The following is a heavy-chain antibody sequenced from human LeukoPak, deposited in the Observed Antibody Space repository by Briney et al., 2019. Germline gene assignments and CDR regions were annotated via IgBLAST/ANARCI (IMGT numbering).Heavy chain of an antibody. CDR2: ISGSGGST. J-gene: IGHJ4*02. V-gene: IGHV3-23*01. Sequence: GGSLRLSCAASGFTFSSYAMSWVRQAPGKGLEWVSAISGSGGSTYYADSVKGRFTISRDNSKNTLYLQMDSLRAEDTAVYYCAKDLGYYDFWSGYSSPLFDYWGQGTLVTVSS. CDR3: AKDLGYYDFWSGYSSPLFDY. CDR1: GFTFSSYA. D-gene: IGHD3-3*01.